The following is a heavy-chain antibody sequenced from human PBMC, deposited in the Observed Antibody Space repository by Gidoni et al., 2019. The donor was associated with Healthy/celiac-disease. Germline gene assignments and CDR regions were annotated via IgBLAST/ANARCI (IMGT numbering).Heavy chain of an antibody. D-gene: IGHD6-13*01. CDR1: GGSISSYY. Sequence: QVQLQESGPGLVKPSETLSLTCTVSGGSISSYYWSWIRQPPGKGLEWIGYIYYSGSTNYNPSLKSRVTISVETAKNQFSLKLSSVTAADTAVYYCARGVGSSWGRVAFDIWGQGTMVTVSS. CDR3: ARGVGSSWGRVAFDI. V-gene: IGHV4-59*01. CDR2: IYYSGST. J-gene: IGHJ3*02.